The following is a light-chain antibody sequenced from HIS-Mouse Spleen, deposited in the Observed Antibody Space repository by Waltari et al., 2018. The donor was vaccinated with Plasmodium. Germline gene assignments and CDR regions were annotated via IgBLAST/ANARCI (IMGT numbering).Light chain of an antibody. CDR1: QRISSY. V-gene: IGKV1-39*01. CDR3: QQNYNTWT. Sequence: DIQMTQSPSSLSASVGDRVTITCRASQRISSYLNWYQQKPGKAPKLLIYAASSLQSGVPSRFSCSGSGTDFTLTISSLQPEDFATYYCQQNYNTWTFGQGTKVEIK. J-gene: IGKJ1*01. CDR2: AAS.